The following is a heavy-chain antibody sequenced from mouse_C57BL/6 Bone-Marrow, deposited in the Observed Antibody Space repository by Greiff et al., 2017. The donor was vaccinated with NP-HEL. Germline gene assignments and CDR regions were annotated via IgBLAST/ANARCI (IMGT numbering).Heavy chain of an antibody. Sequence: EVQGVESGGDLVKPGGSLKLSCAASGFTFSSYGMSWVRQTPDKRLEWVATISSGGSYTYYPDSVKGRFTISRDNAKNTLYLQMSSLKSEDTAMYYGARRRLRRWYFDVWGTGTTVTVSS. CDR3: ARRRLRRWYFDV. D-gene: IGHD2-2*01. CDR2: ISSGGSYT. CDR1: GFTFSSYG. V-gene: IGHV5-6*01. J-gene: IGHJ1*03.